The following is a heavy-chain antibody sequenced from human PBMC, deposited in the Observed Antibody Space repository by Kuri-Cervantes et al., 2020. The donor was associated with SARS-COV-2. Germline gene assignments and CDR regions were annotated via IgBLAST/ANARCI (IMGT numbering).Heavy chain of an antibody. D-gene: IGHD5-18*01. CDR2: INPNSGGT. CDR3: ARQNEWIQREVYYYYYMDV. J-gene: IGHJ6*03. V-gene: IGHV1-2*02. CDR1: GYTFTGYY. Sequence: ASVKVSCKASGYTFTGYYMHWVRQAPGQGLEWMGWINPNSGGTNYAQKFQGRVTMTRDKSISTAYLQWSSLKASDTAMYYCARQNEWIQREVYYYYYMDVWGKGTTVTVSS.